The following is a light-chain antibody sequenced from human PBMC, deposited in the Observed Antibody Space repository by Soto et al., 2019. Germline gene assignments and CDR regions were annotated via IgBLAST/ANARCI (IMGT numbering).Light chain of an antibody. V-gene: IGLV1-44*01. CDR1: SSNIGSNT. CDR2: SNN. CDR3: AAWDDSLNGRV. J-gene: IGLJ2*01. Sequence: QAVVTQPPSASGTPGQRVIISCSGSSSNIGSNTVNWYQQLPGTAPKLLIYSNNQRPSGVPDRFSGSKSGTSASLAISGLQSEDEADYYCAAWDDSLNGRVFGGGTKVTVL.